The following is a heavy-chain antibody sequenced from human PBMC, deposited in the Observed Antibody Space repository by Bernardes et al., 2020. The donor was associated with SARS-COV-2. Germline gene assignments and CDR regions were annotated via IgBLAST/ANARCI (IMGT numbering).Heavy chain of an antibody. J-gene: IGHJ4*02. Sequence: GGSLRLSCAASGFTFSSYAMTWVRQAPGKGLEWVSAITGSDGTTYYADSVKGRFTISRDNSKNTLYLQMDSLRAEDTAVYYCARDGALNYWGQGTLVTVSS. V-gene: IGHV3-23*01. CDR1: GFTFSSYA. CDR2: ITGSDGTT. D-gene: IGHD3-16*01. CDR3: ARDGALNY.